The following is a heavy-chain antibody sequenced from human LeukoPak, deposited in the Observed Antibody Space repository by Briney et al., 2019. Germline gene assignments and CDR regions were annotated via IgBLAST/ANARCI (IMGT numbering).Heavy chain of an antibody. D-gene: IGHD3-3*01. V-gene: IGHV4-39*01. J-gene: IGHJ4*02. CDR2: IYYSGST. CDR3: ARTIFGVFDY. CDR1: GGSISSSSYY. Sequence: SETLSLTXTVSGGSISSSSYYWGWIRQPPGKGLEWFGSIYYSGSTYYNPSLKSRVTISVDTSKNQFSLKLSSVTAADTAVYYCARTIFGVFDYWGQGTLVTVSS.